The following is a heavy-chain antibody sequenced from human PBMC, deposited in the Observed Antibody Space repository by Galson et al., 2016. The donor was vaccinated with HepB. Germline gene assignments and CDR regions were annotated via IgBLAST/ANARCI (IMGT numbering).Heavy chain of an antibody. V-gene: IGHV3-53*01. D-gene: IGHD3-3*01. Sequence: SLRLSCAASGFIVSDNYMTWVRRAPGKGLEWVSVIYSAGRTYYADSVKGRFSISRDTSKNTVYLKMDSLRDEDTAVYYCARYYDFFGMDVWGQGTTVTVSS. CDR2: IYSAGRT. CDR3: ARYYDFFGMDV. CDR1: GFIVSDNY. J-gene: IGHJ6*01.